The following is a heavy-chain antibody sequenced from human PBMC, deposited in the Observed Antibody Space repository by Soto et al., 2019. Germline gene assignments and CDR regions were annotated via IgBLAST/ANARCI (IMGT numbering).Heavy chain of an antibody. D-gene: IGHD3-16*01. CDR1: GGSMRRRGSY. Sequence: NPSETLSLTCTVSGGSMRRRGSYWSWVRQRPGEGLEWVGFIYYSGITDYNPSLKSRITISADTFRNQFSLRINSVTAADTAVYYCATSGAPKGDWFDPWGQGIRVTVSS. V-gene: IGHV4-31*03. J-gene: IGHJ5*02. CDR2: IYYSGIT. CDR3: ATSGAPKGDWFDP.